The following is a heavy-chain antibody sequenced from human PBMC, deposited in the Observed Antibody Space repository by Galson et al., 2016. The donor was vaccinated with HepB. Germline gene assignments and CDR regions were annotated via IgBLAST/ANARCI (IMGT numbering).Heavy chain of an antibody. CDR3: PRRGIWHYGLYV. Sequence: SLRLSCAASGFTFSDNYMTWIRQAPGKGLEWNSYIRTSGETIYYADSVKGRFTISRDNAKSSLYLQMNGLRVEDTALYFCPRRGIWHYGLYVLGKGTAVTVSS. V-gene: IGHV3-11*01. CDR1: GFTFSDNY. CDR2: IRTSGETI. D-gene: IGHD2-15*01. J-gene: IGHJ6*04.